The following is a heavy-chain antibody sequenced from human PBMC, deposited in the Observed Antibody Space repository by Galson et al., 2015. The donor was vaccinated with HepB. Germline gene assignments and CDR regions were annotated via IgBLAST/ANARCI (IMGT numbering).Heavy chain of an antibody. V-gene: IGHV5-51*01. J-gene: IGHJ4*01. CDR2: IYPTDADT. CDR1: GYNFNRYW. Sequence: QSGAEVKMPGEFLKISCKTSGYNFNRYWIAWVRQMPGKGLEWMGIIYPTDADTRYSPSFQGQVSISADKSTATAYLQWSSLKASDTAIYFCVRRRSQLLNGDTDYLGQGTLVTVSS. D-gene: IGHD2-2*01. CDR3: VRRRSQLLNGDTDY.